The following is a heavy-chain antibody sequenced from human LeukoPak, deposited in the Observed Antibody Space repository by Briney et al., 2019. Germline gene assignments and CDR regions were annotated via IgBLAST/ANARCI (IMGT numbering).Heavy chain of an antibody. CDR3: AKGTRTDYYYMDV. CDR1: GFTFDDYA. J-gene: IGHJ6*03. CDR2: ITWNSGRI. Sequence: PGRSLRLSCAASGFTFDDYAMHWVRQAPGKGLEWVSGITWNSGRIDYADSVKGRFTISRDNAKKFLYLQMNSLRAEDMALYYCAKGTRTDYYYMDVWGKGTTVTVSS. V-gene: IGHV3-9*03. D-gene: IGHD2-2*01.